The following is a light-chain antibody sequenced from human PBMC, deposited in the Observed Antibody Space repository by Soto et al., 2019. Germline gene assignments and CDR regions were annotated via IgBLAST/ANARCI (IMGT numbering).Light chain of an antibody. J-gene: IGKJ1*01. V-gene: IGKV1-5*03. Sequence: DIQMTQSPSTLSASVGDIVTITCRASQSISSWLAWYQQKSGKAPKILIYKASNLESGVPSRFSGSGSETQFILTISSLQPDDFATYYCQQYPSYGWTFGQGTKVEIK. CDR1: QSISSW. CDR3: QQYPSYGWT. CDR2: KAS.